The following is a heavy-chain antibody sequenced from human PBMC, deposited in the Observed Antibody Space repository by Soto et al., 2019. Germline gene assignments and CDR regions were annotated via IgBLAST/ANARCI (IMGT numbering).Heavy chain of an antibody. Sequence: PGGSLRLSCAASGFTFSEYAMSWVRQAPGKGLEWVSVIGGDGGSPNYADSVKGRFTVSRDNSKSTLYLQMDSLRAADTAVYYCASLLAFASYSSSWYGYGWLDPWGQGTLVTVSS. CDR1: GFTFSEYA. J-gene: IGHJ5*02. V-gene: IGHV3-23*01. CDR2: IGGDGGSP. CDR3: ASLLAFASYSSSWYGYGWLDP. D-gene: IGHD6-13*01.